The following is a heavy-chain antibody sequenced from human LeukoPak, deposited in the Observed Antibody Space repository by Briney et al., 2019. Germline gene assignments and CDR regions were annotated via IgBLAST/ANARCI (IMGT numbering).Heavy chain of an antibody. CDR3: ARDLLHGYYSGGSCPIDFDY. CDR1: GYTFTSYG. V-gene: IGHV1-18*01. D-gene: IGHD2-15*01. Sequence: ASVKVSCKASGYTFTSYGISWVRQAPGQGLEWMGWISAYNGNTNYAQKLQGRVTMTTDTSTSTAYMELRSLRSDDTAVYYCARDLLHGYYSGGSCPIDFDYWGQGTLVTVSS. J-gene: IGHJ4*02. CDR2: ISAYNGNT.